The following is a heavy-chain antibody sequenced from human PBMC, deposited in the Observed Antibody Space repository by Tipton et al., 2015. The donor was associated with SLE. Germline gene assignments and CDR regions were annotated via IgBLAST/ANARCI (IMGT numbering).Heavy chain of an antibody. CDR1: GDSISNYY. CDR3: AREVNAVSDSDAFDI. J-gene: IGHJ3*02. CDR2: MYTSGTS. D-gene: IGHD2-21*01. V-gene: IGHV4-4*07. Sequence: TLSLTCTVSGDSISNYYWSWIRQPPGKGLEWIGRMYTSGTSNNNPSLNSRVTMSVDSSRKQISLKLTSVTAADSAVYYCAREVNAVSDSDAFDIWGQGTVVTVSS.